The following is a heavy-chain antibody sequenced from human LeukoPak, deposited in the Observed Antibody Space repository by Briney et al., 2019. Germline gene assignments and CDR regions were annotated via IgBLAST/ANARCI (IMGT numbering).Heavy chain of an antibody. D-gene: IGHD2-21*02. V-gene: IGHV3-7*01. CDR1: GFTFSSYW. CDR2: IKQDGSEK. Sequence: GGSLRLSCAASGFTFSSYWMSWVRQSPGKGLEWVANIKQDGSEKYYVDSVKGRFTISRDNAKNSLYLQMNALGAEYTAVYYCAKAPRDSDCYWGQGTLVTVSS. CDR3: AKAPRDSDCY. J-gene: IGHJ4*02.